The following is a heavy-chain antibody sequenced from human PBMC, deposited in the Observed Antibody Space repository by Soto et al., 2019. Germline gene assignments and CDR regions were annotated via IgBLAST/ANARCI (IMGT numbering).Heavy chain of an antibody. V-gene: IGHV3-23*01. J-gene: IGHJ4*02. CDR2: ISGSGGST. Sequence: ESGGGLVQPGGSLRLSCAASGFTFSSYAMSWVRQAPGKGLEWVSAISGSGGSTYYADSVKGRFTISRDNSKNTLYLQMNSLRAEDTAVYYCAKNHADNYYDSSGHFDYWGQGTLVTVSS. CDR1: GFTFSSYA. D-gene: IGHD3-22*01. CDR3: AKNHADNYYDSSGHFDY.